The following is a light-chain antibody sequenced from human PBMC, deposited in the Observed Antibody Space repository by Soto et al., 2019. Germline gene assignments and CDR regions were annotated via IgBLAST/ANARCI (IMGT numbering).Light chain of an antibody. J-gene: IGKJ4*01. V-gene: IGKV1-39*01. CDR3: QQSHSKPLT. CDR1: QSISKY. CDR2: AAS. Sequence: DIQMTQSPSSPSASVGDRVTITCRASQSISKYVNWYQHKPGKALTVLIHAASSLQSGVPSRFSGSGSGTDFFLTISSLQPEDFAVYYCQQSHSKPLTFGGGTKVDIK.